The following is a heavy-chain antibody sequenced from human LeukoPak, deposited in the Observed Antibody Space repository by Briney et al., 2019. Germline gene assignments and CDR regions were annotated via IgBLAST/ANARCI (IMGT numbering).Heavy chain of an antibody. D-gene: IGHD5-12*01. Sequence: PGGSLRLSCAASGFTFDDYTMHWVRQAPGKGLEWVSLISWDGGSTYYADSVKGRFTISRDNSKNSLYLQMNSLRTEDTALYYCAKDQSGYDPLYYYMDVWGKGTTVTVSS. CDR2: ISWDGGST. J-gene: IGHJ6*03. CDR1: GFTFDDYT. CDR3: AKDQSGYDPLYYYMDV. V-gene: IGHV3-43*01.